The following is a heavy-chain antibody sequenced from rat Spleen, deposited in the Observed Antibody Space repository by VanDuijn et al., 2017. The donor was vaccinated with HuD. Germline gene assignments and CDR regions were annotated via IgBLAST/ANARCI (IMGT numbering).Heavy chain of an antibody. CDR2: INYDGTVT. CDR3: VRDRILRSTGFDY. J-gene: IGHJ2*01. CDR1: GFTFSNYY. D-gene: IGHD1-6*01. V-gene: IGHV5-20*01. Sequence: EVQLVESGGGLVQPGRSLKLSCAASGFTFSNYYMAWVRQAPKKGLEWVASINYDGTVTYHRDSVKGRFTISRDNAKSSLYLQMDSLRSEDTATYYCVRDRILRSTGFDYWGQGVMVTVSS.